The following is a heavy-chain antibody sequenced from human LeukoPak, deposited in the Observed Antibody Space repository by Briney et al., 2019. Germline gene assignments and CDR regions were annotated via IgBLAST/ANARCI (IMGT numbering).Heavy chain of an antibody. CDR2: INPNSGGT. CDR3: ARGPRVLRFLEWLLTFDY. V-gene: IGHV1-2*06. CDR1: GYTFTGYY. D-gene: IGHD3-3*01. Sequence: ASVKVSCKASGYTFTGYYMHWVRQAPGQGLEWMGRINPNSGGTNYAQKFQGRVTMTRDTSISTAYMELSRLRSDDTAMYYCARGPRVLRFLEWLLTFDYWGQGTLVTVSS. J-gene: IGHJ4*02.